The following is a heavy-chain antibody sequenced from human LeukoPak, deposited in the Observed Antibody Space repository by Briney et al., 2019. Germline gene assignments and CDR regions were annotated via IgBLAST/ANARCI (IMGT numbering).Heavy chain of an antibody. D-gene: IGHD6-13*01. Sequence: GGTLRLSCVASGFTFSSYGMHWVRQAPGKGLEWVAVISYDGSNKYYADSVKGRFTISRDNSKNTLYLQMNSLRAEDTAVYYCAKLGDSSWQNYFDYWGQGTLVTVSS. CDR3: AKLGDSSWQNYFDY. J-gene: IGHJ4*02. CDR1: GFTFSSYG. CDR2: ISYDGSNK. V-gene: IGHV3-30*18.